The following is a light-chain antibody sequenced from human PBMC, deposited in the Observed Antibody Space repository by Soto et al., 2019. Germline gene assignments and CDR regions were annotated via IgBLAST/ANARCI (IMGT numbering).Light chain of an antibody. CDR1: QSVSSSY. J-gene: IGKJ2*01. CDR2: GAS. V-gene: IGKV3-20*01. Sequence: EIVLTQSPGTLSLSPGERATLSCRASQSVSSSYLAWYQQKPGQAPRLLIYGASSRATGIPDRFSGSGSGXXXTLTIXRXEPEDFAVYYCQQYGSSPYTFGQGTKLEIK. CDR3: QQYGSSPYT.